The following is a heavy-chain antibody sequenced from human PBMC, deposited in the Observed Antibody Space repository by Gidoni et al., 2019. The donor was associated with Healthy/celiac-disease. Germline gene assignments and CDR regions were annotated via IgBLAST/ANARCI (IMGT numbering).Heavy chain of an antibody. Sequence: QVQLQESGPGLVKPSQTLSLTCTVSGGSISSGSYYWSWIRQPAGKGLEWIGRIYTSGSTNYNPSLKSRVTISVDTSKNQFSLKLSSVTAADTAVYYCAREYYYDSSGSHWGDAFDIWGQGTMVTVSS. D-gene: IGHD3-22*01. CDR3: AREYYYDSSGSHWGDAFDI. V-gene: IGHV4-61*02. J-gene: IGHJ3*02. CDR1: GGSISSGSYY. CDR2: IYTSGST.